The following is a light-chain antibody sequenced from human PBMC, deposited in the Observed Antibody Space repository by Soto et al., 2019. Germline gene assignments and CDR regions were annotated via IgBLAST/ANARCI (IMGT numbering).Light chain of an antibody. Sequence: EIVMTQSPATLSVSPGERATLSCRASQSVNSNLAWYRQKPGQAPRLLISDASTRATGVPARFSGSGSRTEFTLTIRSLQSEDSGIYYWQQYNFWPPLTFGGGTKVEIK. CDR3: QQYNFWPPLT. CDR1: QSVNSN. CDR2: DAS. J-gene: IGKJ4*01. V-gene: IGKV3-15*01.